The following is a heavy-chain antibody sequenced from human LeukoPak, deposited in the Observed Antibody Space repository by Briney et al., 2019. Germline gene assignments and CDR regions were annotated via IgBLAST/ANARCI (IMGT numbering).Heavy chain of an antibody. CDR2: IFYSGST. CDR3: ARPAGIMDV. V-gene: IGHV4-39*01. CDR1: GGSISSSSYY. Sequence: QASETLSLTCTVSGGSISSSSYYWGWIRQPPGKGLEWIGSIFYSGSTYYNPSLKNRVTISVDTSKTQFSLKLSSVTAADMAVYYCARPAGIMDVWGQGTTVTVSS. J-gene: IGHJ6*02. D-gene: IGHD3-10*01.